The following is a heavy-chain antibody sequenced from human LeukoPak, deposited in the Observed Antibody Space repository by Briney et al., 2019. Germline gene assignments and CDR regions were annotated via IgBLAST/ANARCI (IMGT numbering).Heavy chain of an antibody. CDR3: AKDPYCSGGSCRGPQYYFDY. D-gene: IGHD2-15*01. J-gene: IGHJ4*02. CDR2: ISGSGGST. CDR1: GFTFSTYG. Sequence: PGGSLRLSCAASGFTFSTYGMNWVRQAPGKGLEWVSAISGSGGSTYYADSVKGRFTISRDNSKNTLYLQMNSLRAEDTAVYYCAKDPYCSGGSCRGPQYYFDYWGQGTLVTVSS. V-gene: IGHV3-23*01.